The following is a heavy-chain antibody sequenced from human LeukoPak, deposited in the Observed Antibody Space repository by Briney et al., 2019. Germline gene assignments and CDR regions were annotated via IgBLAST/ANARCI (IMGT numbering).Heavy chain of an antibody. CDR2: IQYDGSKK. CDR3: AKDIGSYYDY. J-gene: IGHJ4*02. D-gene: IGHD3-10*01. Sequence: PGGSLRLSCAASGFTFSSYVMHWVRQAPGKGLEWVTFIQYDGSKKYYADSVKGRFTISRDNSKNTLYLEMNSLRAEDTAVYYCAKDIGSYYDYWGQGILVTVSS. V-gene: IGHV3-30*02. CDR1: GFTFSSYV.